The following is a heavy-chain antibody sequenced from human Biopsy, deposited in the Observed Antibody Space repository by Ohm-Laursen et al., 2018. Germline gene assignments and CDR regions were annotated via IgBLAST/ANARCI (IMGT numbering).Heavy chain of an antibody. Sequence: SSVKVSCQTSGYTFTSYDINWVRQATGQGLEWMGWINPKSGDTDYPQNFQGRVSMTRDTSKSTVYMELSSLRSADTAVYFCARNTGWYGDLYYFDYWGQGTLVTVSS. CDR1: GYTFTSYD. V-gene: IGHV1-8*01. CDR3: ARNTGWYGDLYYFDY. D-gene: IGHD6-19*01. CDR2: INPKSGDT. J-gene: IGHJ4*02.